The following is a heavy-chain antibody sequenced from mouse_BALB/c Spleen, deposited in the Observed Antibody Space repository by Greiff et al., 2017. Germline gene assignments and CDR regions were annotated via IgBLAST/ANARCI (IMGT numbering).Heavy chain of an antibody. CDR2: ISDGGSYT. Sequence: EVQLVESGGGLVKPGGSLKLSCAASGFTFSDYYMYWVRQTPEKRLEWVATISDGGSYTYYPDSVKGRFTISRDNAKNNLYLQMSSLKSEDTAMYYCARAGNYGAMDYWGQGTSVTVSS. V-gene: IGHV5-4*02. CDR1: GFTFSDYY. D-gene: IGHD2-1*01. J-gene: IGHJ4*01. CDR3: ARAGNYGAMDY.